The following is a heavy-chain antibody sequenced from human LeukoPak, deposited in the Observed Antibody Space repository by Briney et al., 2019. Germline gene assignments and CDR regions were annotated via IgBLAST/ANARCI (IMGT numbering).Heavy chain of an antibody. CDR1: AYSISSGYY. J-gene: IGHJ5*02. D-gene: IGHD2-2*01. CDR3: AIHYTEDIVVGPAASPETRNNWFDP. CDR2: IYHSGRT. Sequence: SETLSLTCTVSAYSISSGYYWGWIRQPPGKGLEWIGSIYHSGRTYYNPSLKSRVTISVDTSKNQFSLKLRSVTAADTALYYCAIHYTEDIVVGPAASPETRNNWFDPWGQGTLVTVSS. V-gene: IGHV4-38-2*02.